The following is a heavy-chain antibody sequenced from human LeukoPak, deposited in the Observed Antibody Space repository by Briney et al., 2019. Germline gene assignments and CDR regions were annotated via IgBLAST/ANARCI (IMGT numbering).Heavy chain of an antibody. V-gene: IGHV1-18*01. J-gene: IGHJ4*02. CDR2: ISTYNGNS. CDR3: ARVARTAVGIRYYFDE. D-gene: IGHD1-14*01. CDR1: GYNFINYG. Sequence: GASVKVSCKASGYNFINYGISWVRQAPGQGLDWMGWISTYNGNSIYAQKFQGRVTMTTDTSTSTGYMDLRSLTSDATAVYYCARVARTAVGIRYYFDEWGQGTLVSVSS.